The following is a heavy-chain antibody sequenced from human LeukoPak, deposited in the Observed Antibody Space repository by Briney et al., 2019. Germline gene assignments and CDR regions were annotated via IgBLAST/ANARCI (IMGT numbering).Heavy chain of an antibody. D-gene: IGHD1-7*01. CDR2: IYPNTGGT. J-gene: IGHJ4*02. V-gene: IGHV1-2*06. CDR3: ARENWYYDY. CDR1: GYSFTNYL. Sequence: ASVKVSCNTSGYSFTNYLMHWVRLAPGQGLEWMGHIYPNTGGTSYAQRFQGRVTMTSDTSVGTVYMELSSLISDDTAAYYCARENWYYDYWGQGTLVTVSS.